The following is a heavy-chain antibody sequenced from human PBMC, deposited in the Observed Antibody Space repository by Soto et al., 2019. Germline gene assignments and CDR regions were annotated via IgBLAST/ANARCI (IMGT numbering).Heavy chain of an antibody. CDR3: SIVRTCSGSYYSPYYYYGMDV. V-gene: IGHV3-23*01. Sequence: PGGSLRLSCAATGFTFSSYGMHWVRQAPGKGLEWLSSLTGSGSGSYSADSVKGRFTISRDNSKNTLYLQRNSLRAEEKAVYYCSIVRTCSGSYYSPYYYYGMDVWGQGTTVTVSS. CDR2: LTGSGSGS. J-gene: IGHJ6*02. CDR1: GFTFSSYG. D-gene: IGHD3-10*01.